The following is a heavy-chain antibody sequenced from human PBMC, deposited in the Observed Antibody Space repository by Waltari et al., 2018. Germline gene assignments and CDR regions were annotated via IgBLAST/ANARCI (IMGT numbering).Heavy chain of an antibody. J-gene: IGHJ6*02. Sequence: EVQLVESGGGLVQPGRSLRLSCTASGFTFGDYAMSWFRQAPGKGLEWVGFIRSKAYGGATEDAASVKGRFTIARDDSKSIAYLQMNSLKTEDTAVYYCTRSDYDFWSGYFGDYYYGMDVWGQGTTVTVSS. CDR1: GFTFGDYA. CDR3: TRSDYDFWSGYFGDYYYGMDV. CDR2: IRSKAYGGAT. V-gene: IGHV3-49*03. D-gene: IGHD3-3*01.